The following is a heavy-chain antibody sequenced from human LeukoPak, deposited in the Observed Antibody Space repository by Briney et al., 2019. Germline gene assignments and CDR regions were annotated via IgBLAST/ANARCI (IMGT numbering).Heavy chain of an antibody. V-gene: IGHV1-69*05. CDR2: IIPTFGTA. D-gene: IGHD4-23*01. CDR3: ARGDYGGTTEKYYFDY. J-gene: IGHJ4*02. Sequence: SVKVSCKASGGTFSSYAIGWVRQAPGQGLEWMGGIIPTFGTANYAQKFQGRVTITTDESTSTAYMELSSLRSEDTAVYYCARGDYGGTTEKYYFDYWGQGTLVTVSS. CDR1: GGTFSSYA.